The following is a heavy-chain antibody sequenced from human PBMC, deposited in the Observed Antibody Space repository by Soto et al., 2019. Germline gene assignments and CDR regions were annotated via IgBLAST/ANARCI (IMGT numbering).Heavy chain of an antibody. D-gene: IGHD2-15*01. Sequence: SGPTLVNPTQTLTLTCTFSGFSLSTSGMCVSWIRQPPGKALEWLALIDWDDDKYYSTSLKTRLTISKDTSKNQVVLTMTNMDPVDTATYYCARSRRRVGYCSGGSCYSIYYYGMDVWGQGTTVTVSS. J-gene: IGHJ6*02. CDR2: IDWDDDK. CDR3: ARSRRRVGYCSGGSCYSIYYYGMDV. V-gene: IGHV2-70*01. CDR1: GFSLSTSGMC.